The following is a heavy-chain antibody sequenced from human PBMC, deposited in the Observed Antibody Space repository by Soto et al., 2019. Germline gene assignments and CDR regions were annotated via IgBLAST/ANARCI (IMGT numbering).Heavy chain of an antibody. V-gene: IGHV5-51*01. J-gene: IGHJ3*01. CDR2: IYPGDSDT. D-gene: IGHD5-18*01. CDR1: GYSFSSYW. CDR3: ARQDLDTAMVTVWS. Sequence: XDSLTSSCKGAGYSFSSYWLGWVRQMPGKGLEWMGIIYPGDSDTRYSPSFQGQVTISADKSISTAYLQWSSLKASDTAMYYCARQDLDTAMVTVWSWGRGTMVSVSS.